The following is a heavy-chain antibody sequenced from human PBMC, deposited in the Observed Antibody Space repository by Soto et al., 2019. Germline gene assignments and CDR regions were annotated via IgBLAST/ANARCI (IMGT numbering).Heavy chain of an antibody. Sequence: SETLSLTCAVSGGSISSGGYSWSWIRQPPGKGLEWIGYIYHSGSTYYNPSLKSRVTISVDRSKNQFSLKLSSVTAADTAVYYCARSTYYDFWSGYFSQRSWFDPCGQGTLVTVSS. CDR1: GGSISSGGYS. CDR2: IYHSGST. D-gene: IGHD3-3*01. J-gene: IGHJ5*02. V-gene: IGHV4-30-2*01. CDR3: ARSTYYDFWSGYFSQRSWFDP.